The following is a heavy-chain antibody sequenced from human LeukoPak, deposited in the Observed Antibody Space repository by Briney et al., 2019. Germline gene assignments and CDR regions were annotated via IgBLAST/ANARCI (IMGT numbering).Heavy chain of an antibody. Sequence: SETLSLTCTVSGGSISSSSYYWGWIRRPPGKGLEWIGSIYYSGSTYYNPSLKSRVTISVDTSKNQFSLKLSPVTAADTAVYYCARLEMATITYWGQGTLVTVSS. D-gene: IGHD5-24*01. CDR1: GGSISSSSYY. J-gene: IGHJ4*02. CDR3: ARLEMATITY. CDR2: IYYSGST. V-gene: IGHV4-39*01.